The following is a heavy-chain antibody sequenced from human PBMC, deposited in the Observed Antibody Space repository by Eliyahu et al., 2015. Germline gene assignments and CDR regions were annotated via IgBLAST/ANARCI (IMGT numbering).Heavy chain of an antibody. CDR3: ARGPLYYFDY. Sequence: VQLQQSGPGLVKPSQTLSXTCAXXGXXXSSNSAAWNWIRQSPSRGLEWXGRTYYRSKWYNDYAVSVKSRITINPDTSKNQFSLQLNSVTSEDTAVYYCARGPLYYFDYWGQGTLVTVSS. CDR2: TYYRSKWYN. J-gene: IGHJ4*02. V-gene: IGHV6-1*01. CDR1: GXXXSSNSAA.